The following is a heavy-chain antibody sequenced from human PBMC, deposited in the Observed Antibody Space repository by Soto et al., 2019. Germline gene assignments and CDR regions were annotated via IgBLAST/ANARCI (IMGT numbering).Heavy chain of an antibody. CDR2: ISGGGDNT. V-gene: IGHV3-23*01. J-gene: IGHJ6*02. CDR3: ERATSSKYPPYAMKV. CDR1: VVTFSSYS. D-gene: IGHD4-4*01. Sequence: WESXRLACSSAVVTFSSYSITWVRQAPGKGLEWVSGISGGGDNTFYADSVNGRFTISRDNSENTLYLQMNSLRAEDKAVYSCERATSSKYPPYAMKVWAQGPQVTV.